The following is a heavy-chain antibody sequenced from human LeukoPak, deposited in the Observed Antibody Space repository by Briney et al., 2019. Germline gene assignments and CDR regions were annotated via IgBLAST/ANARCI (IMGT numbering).Heavy chain of an antibody. CDR2: VNPGTGST. Sequence: ASVKVSCRTSGYTFTTYYMHWVRQAPGQGLEWMGIVNPGTGSTSYAQKFQGRVTMTRDTSTSTVYMELSSLRSDDTAVYYCARDGSVVPAATVYYYYGMDVCGQATTVTV. V-gene: IGHV1-46*01. J-gene: IGHJ6*01. CDR3: ARDGSVVPAATVYYYYGMDV. CDR1: GYTFTTYY. D-gene: IGHD2-2*01.